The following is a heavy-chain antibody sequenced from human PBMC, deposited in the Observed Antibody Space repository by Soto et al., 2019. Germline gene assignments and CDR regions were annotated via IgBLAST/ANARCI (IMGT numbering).Heavy chain of an antibody. D-gene: IGHD2-15*01. CDR3: ARVYCSGGSCKGPLNAFDI. CDR2: ISAYNGNT. V-gene: IGHV1-18*01. Sequence: ASVKVSCKASGYTFTSYGISWVRQAPGQGLEWMGWISAYNGNTNYAQKLQGRVTMTTDTSTSTAYMELRSLRSDDTAVYYCARVYCSGGSCKGPLNAFDIWGQGTMVTVSS. CDR1: GYTFTSYG. J-gene: IGHJ3*02.